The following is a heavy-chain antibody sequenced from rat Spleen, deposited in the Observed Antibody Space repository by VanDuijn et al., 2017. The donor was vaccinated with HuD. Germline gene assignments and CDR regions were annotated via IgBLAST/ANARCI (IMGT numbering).Heavy chain of an antibody. CDR2: ISYDGSST. CDR3: TTMSNWFTF. CDR1: GFTFSNFD. V-gene: IGHV5-20*01. J-gene: IGHJ3*01. Sequence: EVQLVESGGGFVQPGGSMKLSCAPSGFTFSNFDMAWVRQTPTKGLEWVASISYDGSSTYYRDSVKGRFTISRDNAKSTLYLQMDSLRSEDTATYYCTTMSNWFTFWGQGTLVTVSS.